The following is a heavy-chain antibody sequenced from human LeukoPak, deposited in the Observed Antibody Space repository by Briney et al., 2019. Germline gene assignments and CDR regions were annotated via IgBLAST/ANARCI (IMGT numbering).Heavy chain of an antibody. D-gene: IGHD4-17*01. J-gene: IGHJ4*02. CDR1: GYTFTGYY. CDR2: MNPNSGNT. V-gene: IGHV1-8*03. Sequence: GASVKVSCKASGYTFTGYYMHWVRQATGQGLEWMGWMNPNSGNTGYAQKFQGRVTITRNTSISTAYMELSSLRSEDTAVYYCARGPRYGSVYFDYWGQGTLVTVSS. CDR3: ARGPRYGSVYFDY.